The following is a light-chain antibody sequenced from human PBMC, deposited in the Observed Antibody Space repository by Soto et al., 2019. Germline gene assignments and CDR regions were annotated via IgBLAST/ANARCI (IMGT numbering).Light chain of an antibody. J-gene: IGKJ4*01. Sequence: PGAIATLSCMASHGIGSTVAWYQHRPGQTPRLLIYYTSTRATVVPARFSGSRSGTEFTLTINSLQSEDFAVYYCQRYNNWPLTFGGGTKV. V-gene: IGKV3-15*01. CDR1: HGIGST. CDR2: YTS. CDR3: QRYNNWPLT.